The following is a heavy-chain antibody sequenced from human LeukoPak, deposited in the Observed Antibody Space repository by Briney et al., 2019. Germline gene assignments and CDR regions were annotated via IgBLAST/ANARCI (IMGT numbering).Heavy chain of an antibody. CDR2: IYYSGST. CDR1: GGSISSGDYY. V-gene: IGHV4-30-4*08. J-gene: IGHJ6*04. Sequence: SETLSLTCTVSGGSISSGDYYWSWIRQPPGKGLEWIGYIYYSGSTYYNPSLKSRVTISVDTSKNQFSLKPSSVTAADTAVYYCARDMAMYYDFWSGYYEDVWGKGTTVTVSS. CDR3: ARDMAMYYDFWSGYYEDV. D-gene: IGHD3-3*01.